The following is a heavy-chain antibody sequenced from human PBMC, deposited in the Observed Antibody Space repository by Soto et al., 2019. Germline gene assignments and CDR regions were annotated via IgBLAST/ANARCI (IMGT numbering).Heavy chain of an antibody. J-gene: IGHJ3*02. CDR1: GGSISSGDYY. CDR3: ARDPPYDYYDSSEDI. Sequence: QVQLQESGPGLVKPSQTLSLTCSVSGGSISSGDYYWSWIRQPPGKGLEWIGYSYYSGSTYYNPSLKSRVTISVDTSKNEFSLKLSSVTAADTVVYYCARDPPYDYYDSSEDIWGQVTMVTVSS. CDR2: SYYSGST. V-gene: IGHV4-30-4*01. D-gene: IGHD3-22*01.